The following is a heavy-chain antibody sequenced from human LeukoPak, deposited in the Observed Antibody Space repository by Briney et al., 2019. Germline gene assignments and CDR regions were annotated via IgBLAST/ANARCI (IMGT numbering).Heavy chain of an antibody. Sequence: GGSLRLSCAASGFTFSSYAMSWVRQAPGKGLEWVSAISGSGGSTYYADSVKGRFTISRDNSKNTLYLQMNSLRAEDTAVYYCAKEALGDSNSWDPFDYWGQGTLVTVSS. CDR1: GFTFSSYA. D-gene: IGHD6-13*01. CDR3: AKEALGDSNSWDPFDY. V-gene: IGHV3-23*01. CDR2: ISGSGGST. J-gene: IGHJ4*02.